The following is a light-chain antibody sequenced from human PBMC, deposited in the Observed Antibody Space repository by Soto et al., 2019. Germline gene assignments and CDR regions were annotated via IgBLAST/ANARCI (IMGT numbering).Light chain of an antibody. CDR2: EAS. Sequence: QSVLTQPASVSGSPGQSITISCAGTSSDIGAYNYVSWYQQHPGRAPKLMLYEASHRPSGVSNRFSGSKSANTASLTISGLQPEDEADYYCASYTGTSTDVLFGGGTKLTVL. CDR3: ASYTGTSTDVL. CDR1: SSDIGAYNY. V-gene: IGLV2-14*01. J-gene: IGLJ2*01.